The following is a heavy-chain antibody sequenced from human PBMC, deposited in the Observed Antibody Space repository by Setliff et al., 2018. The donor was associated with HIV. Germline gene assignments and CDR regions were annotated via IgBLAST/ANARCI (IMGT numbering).Heavy chain of an antibody. D-gene: IGHD2-15*01. Sequence: ASVKVSCKASGFSFDDYYIHWVRQAPGQGLEWMGCVIPNSGKTYYAQEFQGRVTMTSDTSINTAYMEVSWQTSDDTAIYYCARDLAYCSGGSCYRPFIYYFYYMDVWGKGATVTVSS. CDR2: VIPNSGKT. V-gene: IGHV1-2*02. CDR3: ARDLAYCSGGSCYRPFIYYFYYMDV. CDR1: GFSFDDYY. J-gene: IGHJ6*03.